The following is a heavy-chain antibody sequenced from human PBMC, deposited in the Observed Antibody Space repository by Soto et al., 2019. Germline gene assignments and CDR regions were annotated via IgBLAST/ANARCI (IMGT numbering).Heavy chain of an antibody. CDR1: GFTFSSYA. CDR2: ISYDGSNK. V-gene: IGHV3-30-3*01. D-gene: IGHD6-6*01. Sequence: GGSLRLSCAASGFTFSSYAMHWVRQAPGKGLEWVAVISYDGSNKYYADSVKGRFTISRDNSKNTLYLQMNSLRAEDTAVYYCARDSSSNYFDYWGQGTLVTVSS. J-gene: IGHJ4*02. CDR3: ARDSSSNYFDY.